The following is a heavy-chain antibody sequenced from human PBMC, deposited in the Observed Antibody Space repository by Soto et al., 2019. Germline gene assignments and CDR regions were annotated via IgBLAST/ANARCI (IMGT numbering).Heavy chain of an antibody. D-gene: IGHD3-22*01. Sequence: QVQVVQSGAEVKKPGSSVKVSCKASGGTFSSYVISWVRQAPGQGLEWMGGITPIFGTANYAQTFQGRVTITADESTSPAYMELSSLRSEDTAVYYCAREGASGSHIGYWGQGTLVTVSS. CDR1: GGTFSSYV. V-gene: IGHV1-69*01. CDR2: ITPIFGTA. J-gene: IGHJ4*02. CDR3: AREGASGSHIGY.